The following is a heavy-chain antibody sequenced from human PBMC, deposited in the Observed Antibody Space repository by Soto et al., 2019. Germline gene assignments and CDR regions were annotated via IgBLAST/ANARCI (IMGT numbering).Heavy chain of an antibody. CDR2: ISYDGSNK. D-gene: IGHD3-22*01. J-gene: IGHJ3*02. CDR1: GFTFSSYG. Sequence: GGSLRLSCAASGFTFSSYGMHWVRQSPGKGLEWVAVISYDGSNKYYADSVKGRFTISRGNSKSTLYLQMNSLRAEDTAVYYCAKVGIYYDSSGYYLNEPHAFDIWGQGTMVTVSS. V-gene: IGHV3-30*18. CDR3: AKVGIYYDSSGYYLNEPHAFDI.